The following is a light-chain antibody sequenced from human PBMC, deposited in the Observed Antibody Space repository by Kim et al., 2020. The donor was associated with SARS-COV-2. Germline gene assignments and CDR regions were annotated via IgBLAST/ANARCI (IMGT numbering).Light chain of an antibody. CDR3: QTWGTGIQV. CDR2: LNSDGSH. CDR1: TGHSNYA. J-gene: IGLJ3*02. V-gene: IGLV4-69*01. Sequence: QLVLTQSPSASASLGASVKLTCTLSTGHSNYAIAWHQQQPEKGPRYLMKLNSDGSHTKGDGIPDRFSGSSSGAERYLTISSLQSEDEADYYCQTWGTGIQVFGGETQLTVL.